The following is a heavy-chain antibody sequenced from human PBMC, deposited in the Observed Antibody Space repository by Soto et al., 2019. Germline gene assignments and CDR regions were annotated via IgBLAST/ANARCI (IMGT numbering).Heavy chain of an antibody. Sequence: WGSLRLSCSASGFTFSSYAMHWVRQAPGKGLEYVSAISSNGGSTYYADSVKGRFTISRDNSKNTLYLQMSSLRAEDTAVYYCVKEELYYYGSGSYHGSSDSGMDIWGQGTTVTVSS. CDR2: ISSNGGST. D-gene: IGHD3-10*01. CDR3: VKEELYYYGSGSYHGSSDSGMDI. J-gene: IGHJ6*02. V-gene: IGHV3-64D*08. CDR1: GFTFSSYA.